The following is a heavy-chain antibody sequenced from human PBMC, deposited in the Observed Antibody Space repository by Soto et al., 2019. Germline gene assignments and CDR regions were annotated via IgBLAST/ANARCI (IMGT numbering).Heavy chain of an antibody. CDR2: VYWDDDK. D-gene: IGHD3-16*01. CDR3: AHCRGGVASF. V-gene: IGHV2-5*02. Sequence: QITLNESGPALVKPTQTLTLTCTFSGFSLNTRDVGVGWIRQPPGKALEWRGVVYWDDDKTYSPSLKSRLTITKDTPKNQVVLRMTKMDPVDTATYYCAHCRGGVASFWGQGTLVTVSS. J-gene: IGHJ4*02. CDR1: GFSLNTRDVG.